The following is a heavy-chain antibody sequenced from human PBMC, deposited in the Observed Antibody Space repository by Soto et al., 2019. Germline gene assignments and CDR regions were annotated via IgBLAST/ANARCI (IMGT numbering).Heavy chain of an antibody. D-gene: IGHD3-3*01. CDR3: ARDQTKRKIFGVVISPRWFDP. Sequence: ASVKVSCKASGYTFTSYDINWVRQATGQGLEWMGWMNPNSGNTGYAQKFQGRVTMTRNTSISTAYMELSSLRSEDTAVYYCARDQTKRKIFGVVISPRWFDPWGQGTLVTLSS. J-gene: IGHJ5*02. V-gene: IGHV1-8*01. CDR2: MNPNSGNT. CDR1: GYTFTSYD.